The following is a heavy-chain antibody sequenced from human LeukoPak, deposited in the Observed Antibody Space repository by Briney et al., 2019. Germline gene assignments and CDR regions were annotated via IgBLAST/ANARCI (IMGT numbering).Heavy chain of an antibody. J-gene: IGHJ4*02. V-gene: IGHV4-38-2*02. CDR1: GYSISSGYY. D-gene: IGHD2-21*01. CDR3: ARGFRGGAHDY. CDR2: IHHSGST. Sequence: SETLSLTCIVSGYSISSGYYWGWIRQPPGKGLEWIGMIHHSGSTYYNPSLKSRVTISGDTSKNPFSLKLISVTAADTAVYYCARGFRGGAHDYWGQGTLVTVSS.